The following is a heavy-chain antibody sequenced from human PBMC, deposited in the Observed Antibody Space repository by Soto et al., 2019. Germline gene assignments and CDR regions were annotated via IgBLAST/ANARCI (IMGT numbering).Heavy chain of an antibody. CDR1: GYSFTSYW. Sequence: PGESLKISCKGSGYSFTSYWIVWVRQMPGKGLEWMGIIYPGDSDTRYSPSFQGQVTISADKSISTAYLQWSSLKASDTAMYYCASLRSPHPYYYYGIDVWGQGTTVTSP. D-gene: IGHD5-12*01. CDR3: ASLRSPHPYYYYGIDV. V-gene: IGHV5-51*01. J-gene: IGHJ6*02. CDR2: IYPGDSDT.